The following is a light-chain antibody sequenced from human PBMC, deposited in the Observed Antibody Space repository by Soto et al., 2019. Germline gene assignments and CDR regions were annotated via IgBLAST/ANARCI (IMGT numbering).Light chain of an antibody. CDR2: WAS. J-gene: IGKJ4*01. CDR3: QQYYSTPLT. Sequence: DIVMTQSPDALAVSLGERATINCKSSQSVLYSSNNKDYLAWYQQKPGQPPKLLIYWASTREPGVSDRFRGSGSGTDFTLTISSLQAEDVAVYYCQQYYSTPLTFGGGTKVEIK. V-gene: IGKV4-1*01. CDR1: QSVLYSSNNKDY.